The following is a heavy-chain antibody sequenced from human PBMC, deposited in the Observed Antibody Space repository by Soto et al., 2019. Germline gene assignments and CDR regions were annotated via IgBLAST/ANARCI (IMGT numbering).Heavy chain of an antibody. CDR2: IYPGDSDT. Sequence: PGESLKISCKGSGYSFTSYWIGWVRQMPGKGLEWLGIIYPGDSDTRYSPSFQGQVTISADKSISTAYLQWSSLKASDTAMYYWARQGDSGGWYSKDYYYGMDVWGKGPRVTVSS. CDR3: ARQGDSGGWYSKDYYYGMDV. V-gene: IGHV5-51*01. CDR1: GYSFTSYW. D-gene: IGHD6-19*01. J-gene: IGHJ6*04.